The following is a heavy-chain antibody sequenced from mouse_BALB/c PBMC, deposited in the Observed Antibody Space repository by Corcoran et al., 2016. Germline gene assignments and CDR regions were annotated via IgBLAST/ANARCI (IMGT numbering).Heavy chain of an antibody. CDR1: GYTFTNYG. J-gene: IGHJ4*01. CDR3: AREPRAMDY. CDR2: INTYTGEP. Sequence: QIQLVQSGPELKKPGETVKISCKASGYTFTNYGMNWVKQAPGKGLKWMGWINTYTGEPTYADYLKGRFAFSLETSASTAYLQINNLKNEDTATYFCAREPRAMDYWGQGTSVTVSS. V-gene: IGHV9-3-1*01.